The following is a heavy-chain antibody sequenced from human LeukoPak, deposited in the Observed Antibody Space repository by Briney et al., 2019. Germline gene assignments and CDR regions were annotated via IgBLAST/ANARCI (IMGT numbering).Heavy chain of an antibody. J-gene: IGHJ3*02. CDR1: DGSISSSSYY. CDR2: IYYSGST. CDR3: ARLAPRYCSGGSCYPPFAFDI. V-gene: IGHV4-39*01. Sequence: SETLSLTCTVSDGSISSSSYYWAWIRQPPGKGLEWIGTIYYSGSTYHNPSLKSRVTISVDTSKNQFSLKLSSVTAADTAVYYCARLAPRYCSGGSCYPPFAFDIWGQGTMVTVSS. D-gene: IGHD2-15*01.